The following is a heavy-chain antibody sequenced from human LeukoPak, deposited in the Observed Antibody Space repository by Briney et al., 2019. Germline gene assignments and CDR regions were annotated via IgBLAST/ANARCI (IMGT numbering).Heavy chain of an antibody. J-gene: IGHJ2*01. Sequence: SETLSLTCAVYGGSFSGYYWSWIRQPPGKGLEWIGEINHSGSTNYNPSLKSRVTISADTSKNQFSLKLSSVTAADTAVYYCARVRSTTYCSGGSCYSNYWYFDLWGRGTLVTVSS. CDR2: INHSGST. V-gene: IGHV4-34*01. CDR3: ARVRSTTYCSGGSCYSNYWYFDL. D-gene: IGHD2-15*01. CDR1: GGSFSGYY.